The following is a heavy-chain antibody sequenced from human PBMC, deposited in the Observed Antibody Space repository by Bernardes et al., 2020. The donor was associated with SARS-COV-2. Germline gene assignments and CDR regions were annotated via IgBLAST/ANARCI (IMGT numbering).Heavy chain of an antibody. J-gene: IGHJ4*02. Sequence: GESLKISCKASGYNFTNSWIGWVRQVPGKGLEFVGVIYPHDSDTRYRPSLQGHVTISADKSTGTAYLQWSSLTASDTAIYYCARVLVPASLTFDSWGQGTLVTVSS. CDR3: ARVLVPASLTFDS. D-gene: IGHD2-2*01. V-gene: IGHV5-51*01. CDR1: GYNFTNSW. CDR2: IYPHDSDT.